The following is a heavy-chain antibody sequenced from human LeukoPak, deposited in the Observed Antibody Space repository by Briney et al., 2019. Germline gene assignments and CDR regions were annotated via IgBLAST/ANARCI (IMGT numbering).Heavy chain of an antibody. CDR1: GGSISSYY. CDR2: IYYSGCT. J-gene: IGHJ5*02. V-gene: IGHV4-59*01. D-gene: IGHD6-19*01. CDR3: ARHGYSSGSPAWFDP. Sequence: SETLSLTCTVAGGSISSYYWSWIRQPPGKGLEWIGYIYYSGCTNYNPSLKSRVTISVDTSKNQFSLKLSSVTAADTAVYYCARHGYSSGSPAWFDPWGQGTQVTVSS.